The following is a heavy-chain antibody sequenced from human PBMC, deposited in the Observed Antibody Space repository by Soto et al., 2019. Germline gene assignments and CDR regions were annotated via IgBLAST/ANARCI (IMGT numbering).Heavy chain of an antibody. CDR3: AHRQTYCGGNCYSGFDY. CDR2: IYWDDDK. D-gene: IGHD2-21*02. V-gene: IGHV2-5*02. J-gene: IGHJ4*02. Sequence: QITLKESGPTLVKPTQTLTLTCTFSGFSLSTSGVGVGWIRQPPGKALEWLALIYWDDDKRYSPSLTSRLTITKDTSKNQVLLTMTNMDPVDTATYYCAHRQTYCGGNCYSGFDYWGQGTLVTVSS. CDR1: GFSLSTSGVG.